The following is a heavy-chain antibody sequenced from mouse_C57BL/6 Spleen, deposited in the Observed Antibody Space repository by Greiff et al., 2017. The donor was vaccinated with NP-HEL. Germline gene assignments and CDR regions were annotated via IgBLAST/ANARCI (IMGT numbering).Heavy chain of an antibody. CDR1: GYAFTNYL. J-gene: IGHJ1*03. CDR3: ARSPQYFDV. Sequence: QVQLKESGAELVRPGTSVKVSCKASGYAFTNYLIEWVKQRPGQGLEWIGVINPGSGGTNYNEKFKGKATLTADKSSSTAYMQLSSLTSEDSAVYFCARSPQYFDVWGTGTTVTVSS. CDR2: INPGSGGT. V-gene: IGHV1-54*01.